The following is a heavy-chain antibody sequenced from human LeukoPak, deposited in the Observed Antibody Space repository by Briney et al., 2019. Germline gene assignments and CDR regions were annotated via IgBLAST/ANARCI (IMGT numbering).Heavy chain of an antibody. V-gene: IGHV3-48*03. CDR3: ARAEIRNAFFFDG. Sequence: GRSLRLSCAASGFTFSSYEMNWVRQAPGKGLEWVSDISGSGSTIYYADSVKGRFTISRDNAKNSLSLQLNSLRAEDTGIYYCARAEIRNAFFFDGWGQGTLVTVSS. CDR2: ISGSGSTI. J-gene: IGHJ4*02. D-gene: IGHD3-3*01. CDR1: GFTFSSYE.